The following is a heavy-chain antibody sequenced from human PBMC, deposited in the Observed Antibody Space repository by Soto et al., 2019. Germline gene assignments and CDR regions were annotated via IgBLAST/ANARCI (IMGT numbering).Heavy chain of an antibody. V-gene: IGHV3-30*18. CDR3: AKEALVVTRYYYGMDV. J-gene: IGHJ6*02. CDR1: GFTFSSYG. CDR2: ISDDGSNK. Sequence: QVQLVESGGGVVQPGRSLRLSCAASGFTFSSYGMHWVRQAPGKGLEWVAVISDDGSNKYYAESVKGRFTISRDNSKNMLYLQMNSLRAEDTAVYYCAKEALVVTRYYYGMDVWGQGTTVTVSS. D-gene: IGHD3-22*01.